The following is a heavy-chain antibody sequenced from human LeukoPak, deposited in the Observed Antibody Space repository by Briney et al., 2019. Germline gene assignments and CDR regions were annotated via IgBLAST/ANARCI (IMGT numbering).Heavy chain of an antibody. D-gene: IGHD3-16*01. V-gene: IGHV4-34*01. J-gene: IGHJ3*02. Sequence: PSETLSLTCAVYGGSLNDYLWSWIRQPPGQGLEWIGEVGHSGTTNYNPSLKSRVTISVDTSKNQFSLKLTSVTAADTAVYYCARKLISSRAAFDTWGQGTVVTVSS. CDR3: ARKLISSRAAFDT. CDR2: VGHSGTT. CDR1: GGSLNDYL.